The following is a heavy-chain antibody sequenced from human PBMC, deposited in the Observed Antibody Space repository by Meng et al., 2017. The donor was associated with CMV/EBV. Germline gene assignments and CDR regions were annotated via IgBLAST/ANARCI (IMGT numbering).Heavy chain of an antibody. D-gene: IGHD2-2*01. CDR2: LYFRVRT. CDR1: WSSISNGDYY. J-gene: IGHJ4*02. V-gene: IGHV4-30-4*08. CDR3: ARDTRRGRVDY. Sequence: QVQPPHAGPSLVKPSQTPSLTCTASWSSISNGDYYWSWIRQPPGNGLEWIGYLYFRVRTYYNPSLKSRVTISVDTSKNQFSLKLSSVTAADTAVYYCARDTRRGRVDYWGQGTLVTVSS.